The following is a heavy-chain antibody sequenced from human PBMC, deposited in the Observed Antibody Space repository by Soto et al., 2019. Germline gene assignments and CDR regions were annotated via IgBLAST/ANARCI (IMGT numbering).Heavy chain of an antibody. CDR1: GGSISSNGYY. V-gene: IGHV4-39*02. J-gene: IGHJ3*01. D-gene: IGHD2-15*01. CDR3: ARRTGGYCSGGSCRTFDV. CDR2: VSYSGTT. Sequence: SETLSLTCTVSGGSISSNGYYWGWIRQPPGKGLEWIGSVSYSGTTYSNPSLKSRVTMSVDTSQNRFSLRLSSVTAADTAVYHCARRTGGYCSGGSCRTFDVWGQGTMVTVSS.